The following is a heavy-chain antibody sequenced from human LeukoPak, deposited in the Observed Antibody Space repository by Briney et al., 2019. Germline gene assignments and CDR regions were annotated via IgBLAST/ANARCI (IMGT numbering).Heavy chain of an antibody. CDR2: IYYSGST. CDR1: GGSIRSYY. D-gene: IGHD3-3*01. V-gene: IGHV4-59*08. CDR3: ARQRFLEWHFDY. J-gene: IGHJ4*02. Sequence: PSETLSLTCTVSGGSIRSYYWSWIRQPPGKGLEWIGYIYYSGSTNFNPSLKSRVTISVDTSKNQFSLKLSSVTAADTAVYYCARQRFLEWHFDYWGQGTLVTVSS.